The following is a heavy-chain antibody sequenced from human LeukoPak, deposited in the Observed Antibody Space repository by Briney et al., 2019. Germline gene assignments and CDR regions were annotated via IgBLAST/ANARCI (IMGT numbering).Heavy chain of an antibody. CDR1: GGSISSYY. D-gene: IGHD1-26*01. J-gene: IGHJ6*02. V-gene: IGHV4-59*01. Sequence: PSETLSLTCTVSGGSISSYYWSWIRQPPGKGLEWIGYVYYSGRTNYNPSLKSRVTISVDTSKNQFSLKLSSGTAADTAVYYCARTFSESYYYYGMDVWGQGTTVTVSS. CDR2: VYYSGRT. CDR3: ARTFSESYYYYGMDV.